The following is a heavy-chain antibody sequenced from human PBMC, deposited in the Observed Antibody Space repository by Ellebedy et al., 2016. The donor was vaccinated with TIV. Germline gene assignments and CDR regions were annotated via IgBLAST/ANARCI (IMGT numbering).Heavy chain of an antibody. D-gene: IGHD3-16*01. V-gene: IGHV3-30-3*01. CDR2: ISFDGGIT. J-gene: IGHJ4*02. Sequence: GGSLRLXXAASGFSFTTYAMNWVRQAPGKGLEWVAVISFDGGITYYADSVKGRFTISRDNSKSTLYLQMNSLRPEDTAMFYCMRETHYDSHVGNFDYWGRGALVTVSS. CDR1: GFSFTTYA. CDR3: MRETHYDSHVGNFDY.